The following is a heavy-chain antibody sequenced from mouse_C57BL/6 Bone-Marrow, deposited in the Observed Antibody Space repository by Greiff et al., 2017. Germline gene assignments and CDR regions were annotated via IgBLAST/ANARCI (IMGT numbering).Heavy chain of an antibody. CDR1: GYTFTTYP. J-gene: IGHJ2*01. Sequence: VQLQQSGPELVKPGASVKMSCKASGYTFTTYPIDWLKQNHGKSLEWIGNFNPNNDGTKYNEKFKGKATLTVEKSSNTVYLELSRLTTDDSAVDYCARSCTFVYAFDYWGQGTTLTVSS. D-gene: IGHD5-1*01. CDR2: FNPNNDGT. CDR3: ARSCTFVYAFDY. V-gene: IGHV1-47*01.